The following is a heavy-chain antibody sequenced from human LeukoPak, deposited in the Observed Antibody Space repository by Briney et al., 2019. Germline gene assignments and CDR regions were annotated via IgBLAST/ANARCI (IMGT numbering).Heavy chain of an antibody. V-gene: IGHV3-30*02. D-gene: IGHD5-12*01. CDR3: ASGGLLAFDP. Sequence: GGSLRLSCEASGFTFSSYDMHWVRQAPGKGLEWVAFIQYDASNKYYADSVKGRFTISRDSSKNSLYLQMNSLRAEDTAVYYCASGGLLAFDPWGQGTLVTVSS. CDR1: GFTFSSYD. CDR2: IQYDASNK. J-gene: IGHJ5*02.